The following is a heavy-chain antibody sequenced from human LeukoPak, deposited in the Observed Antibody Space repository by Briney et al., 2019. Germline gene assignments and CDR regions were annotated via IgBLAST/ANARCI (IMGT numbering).Heavy chain of an antibody. Sequence: GGSLRLSCAVSGFTFRDAAMTWVRQAPGKGLEWVSLISSSGNNAYYADSVKGRFTISRDNSKNTLSLQMNGLGVEDTAIYYCAKDIQLSTWGLGTMVTVSS. D-gene: IGHD5-24*01. V-gene: IGHV3-23*01. CDR1: GFTFRDAA. J-gene: IGHJ3*01. CDR3: AKDIQLST. CDR2: ISSSGNNA.